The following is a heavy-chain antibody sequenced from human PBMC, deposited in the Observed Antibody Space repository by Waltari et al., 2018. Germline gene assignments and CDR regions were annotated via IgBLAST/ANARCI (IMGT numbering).Heavy chain of an antibody. J-gene: IGHJ4*02. V-gene: IGHV4-59*01. D-gene: IGHD2-15*01. Sequence: QVQLQESGPGLVKPSETLSLTCTVSGGSISSYYWSWIRQPPGKGLEWIGYIYYSGSTQYHPPPKGRVTISVEQSKNQVSLELSFGTAGDTAVYYCAGVLRGGYCSGGSCFYFDYWGQGTLVTVSS. CDR1: GGSISSYY. CDR3: AGVLRGGYCSGGSCFYFDY. CDR2: IYYSGST.